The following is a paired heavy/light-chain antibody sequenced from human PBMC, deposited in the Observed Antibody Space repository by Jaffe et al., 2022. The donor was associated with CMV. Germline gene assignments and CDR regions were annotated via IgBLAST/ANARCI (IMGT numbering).Light chain of an antibody. J-gene: IGLJ3*02. V-gene: IGLV6-57*04. CDR3: QSYDSSSLWV. CDR2: EDN. CDR1: RDSIASNY. Sequence: NFILSQPHSVSESPGKTVTISCTRSRDSIASNYVQWYQQRPDSAPRTVIYEDNQRPSGVPDRFSGSIDSSSNSASLTISGLKTEDEADYYCQSYDSSSLWVFGGGTKVTVL.
Heavy chain of an antibody. J-gene: IGHJ4*02. CDR1: GFTFSSYA. Sequence: EVQLLESGGGLAQPGGSLRLSCAASGFTFSSYALSWVRQAPGKGLEWISTISGSGRDTYYADSVKGRFAISRDNSKSTLFLHLNNLRAEDTAVYYCAKVTTGFGYWGQGTLVTVSS. D-gene: IGHD4-4*01. CDR2: ISGSGRDT. CDR3: AKVTTGFGY. V-gene: IGHV3-23*01.